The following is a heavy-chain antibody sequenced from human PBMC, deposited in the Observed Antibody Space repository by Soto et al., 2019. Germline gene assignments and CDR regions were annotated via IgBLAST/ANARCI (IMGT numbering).Heavy chain of an antibody. J-gene: IGHJ4*02. CDR1: CGSFIGYY. V-gene: IGHV4-34*01. D-gene: IGHD2-15*01. CDR3: ARLAVASRRFDY. CDR2: INQSGST. Sequence: PSETLSLTCTFQCGSFIGYYWSWIRQPPGKGLEWIGEINQSGSTDSNPSLKSRVTISVDTSKNQFSLNLSSVTAADTAVYFCARLAVASRRFDYWGQGTLVTVSS.